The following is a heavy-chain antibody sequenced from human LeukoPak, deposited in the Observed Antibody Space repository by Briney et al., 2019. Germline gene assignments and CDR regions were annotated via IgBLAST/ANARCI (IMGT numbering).Heavy chain of an antibody. D-gene: IGHD5-18*01. CDR2: ISSSSSYI. CDR1: GFTFSSYS. CDR3: ARVRIQLWLIDY. J-gene: IGHJ4*02. Sequence: GGSLRLSCAASGFTFSSYSMNWVRQAPGKGLEWVSSISSSSSYIYYADSVKGRFTISRDNAKNSLYLQMNSLRAEDTAVYYCARVRIQLWLIDYWGQGTLVTVSS. V-gene: IGHV3-21*01.